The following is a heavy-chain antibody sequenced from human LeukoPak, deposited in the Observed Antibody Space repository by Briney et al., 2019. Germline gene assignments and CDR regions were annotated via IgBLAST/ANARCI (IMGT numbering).Heavy chain of an antibody. V-gene: IGHV3-33*08. CDR2: IWYDGSNK. D-gene: IGHD6-19*01. CDR1: GFTFSSYA. Sequence: GGSLRLSCAASGFTFSSYAMHWVRQAPGKGLEWVAVIWYDGSNKYYADSVKGRFTISRGNSKNTLYLQMNSLRAEDTAVYYCARDPSFRHPVAGTVDYWGQGTLVTVSS. J-gene: IGHJ4*02. CDR3: ARDPSFRHPVAGTVDY.